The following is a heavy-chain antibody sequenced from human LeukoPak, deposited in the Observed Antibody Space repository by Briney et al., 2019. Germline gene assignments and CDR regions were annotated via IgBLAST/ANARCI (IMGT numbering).Heavy chain of an antibody. CDR3: ARGYCGGDCYGD. CDR2: ISSSSSHI. D-gene: IGHD2-21*02. V-gene: IGHV3-21*01. CDR1: GFTFSSYT. J-gene: IGHJ1*01. Sequence: GGSLRLSCAASGFTFSSYTMNWVRQAPGKGLEYVSSISSSSSHIYYADSVKGRFAISRDNTKSSLYLQMNSLRAEDMAVYYCARGYCGGDCYGDWGQGTLVTVSS.